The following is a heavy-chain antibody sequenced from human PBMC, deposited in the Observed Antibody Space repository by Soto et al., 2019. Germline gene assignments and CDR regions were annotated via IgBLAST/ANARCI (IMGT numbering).Heavy chain of an antibody. CDR1: GWSFSGYY. Sequence: QVQLQQWGAGMLKALETLSLTFPVYGWSFSGYYWGWIRQPPGEGLGGVGEINHSGSTNYNPSLKSRVTISVDTSKNQFSLKLSSVTAADTAVYYCARGRGGWSIAARSYYYYMDVWGKGTTVTVSS. CDR2: INHSGST. D-gene: IGHD6-6*01. J-gene: IGHJ6*03. V-gene: IGHV4-34*01. CDR3: ARGRGGWSIAARSYYYYMDV.